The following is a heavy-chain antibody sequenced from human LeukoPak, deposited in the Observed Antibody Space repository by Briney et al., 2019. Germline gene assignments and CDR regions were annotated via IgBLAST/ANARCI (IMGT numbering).Heavy chain of an antibody. V-gene: IGHV4-61*02. CDR3: ASVYYYGSGSLPGY. CDR1: GGSISSGSYY. J-gene: IGHJ4*02. D-gene: IGHD3-10*01. CDR2: IYTSGST. Sequence: SETLSLTCTVSGGSISSGSYYWSWIRQPAGKGLEWIGRIYTSGSTNYNPSLKSRVTISVDTSKNQFSLKLSSVTAADTAVYYCASVYYYGSGSLPGYWGQGTLVTVSS.